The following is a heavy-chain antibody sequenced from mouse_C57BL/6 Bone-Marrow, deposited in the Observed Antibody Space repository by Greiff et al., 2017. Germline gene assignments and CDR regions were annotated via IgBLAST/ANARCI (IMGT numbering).Heavy chain of an antibody. CDR3: ARASPCYYGSSYKGWYFDV. J-gene: IGHJ1*03. Sequence: QVQLQQSGAELARPGASVKLSCKASGYTFTSYGISWVKQRTGQGLEWIGEIYPRSGNTYYNEKFKGKATLTADKSSSTAYMELRSLTSEDSAVYFCARASPCYYGSSYKGWYFDVWGTGTTVTVSS. D-gene: IGHD1-1*01. CDR2: IYPRSGNT. V-gene: IGHV1-81*01. CDR1: GYTFTSYG.